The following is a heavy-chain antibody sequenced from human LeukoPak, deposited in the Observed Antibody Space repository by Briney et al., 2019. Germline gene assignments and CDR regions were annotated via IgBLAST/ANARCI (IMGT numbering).Heavy chain of an antibody. Sequence: SETLSLTCTLSGSISVYYWSWIRQPPGKGLEWIGYIYTSGSTNYNPSLESRVTISVDTSKNQFSLDLSSVTAADTAVYYCAIQKCTSASCLTKNAFDIWGQGTMVTVSS. CDR1: GSISVYY. D-gene: IGHD2-2*01. V-gene: IGHV4-4*09. CDR2: IYTSGST. J-gene: IGHJ3*02. CDR3: AIQKCTSASCLTKNAFDI.